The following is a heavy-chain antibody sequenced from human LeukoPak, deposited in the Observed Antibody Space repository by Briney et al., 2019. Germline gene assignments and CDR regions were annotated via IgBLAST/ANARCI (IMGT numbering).Heavy chain of an antibody. D-gene: IGHD5-12*01. CDR2: IRQDGSKR. CDR3: ARDWGSTGYDLYDS. V-gene: IGHV3-7*01. CDR1: GFIFSNYW. J-gene: IGHJ4*02. Sequence: GGSLRLSCAASGFIFSNYWMTWVRQAPGKGLEWVAHIRQDGSKRHYVDSVKDRLTISRDNAKNSLDLQMDSLRVEDTAVYYCARDWGSTGYDLYDSWGQGTLVTVSS.